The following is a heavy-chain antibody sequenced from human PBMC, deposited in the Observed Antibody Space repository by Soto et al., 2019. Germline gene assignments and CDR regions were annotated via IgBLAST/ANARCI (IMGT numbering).Heavy chain of an antibody. CDR2: ISYDGFTK. V-gene: IGHV3-30*03. CDR3: ATGSGSNGGALDI. D-gene: IGHD1-26*01. J-gene: IGHJ3*02. Sequence: QMQLVESGGGVVQPGTSLRLSCVASGFTFSNYGMHWVRQAPGKGLEWLAMISYDGFTKYYADAVKGRITISRDNLKNTLYLQVNSRRAEDTALYYCATGSGSNGGALDIWGQGTMVTVSS. CDR1: GFTFSNYG.